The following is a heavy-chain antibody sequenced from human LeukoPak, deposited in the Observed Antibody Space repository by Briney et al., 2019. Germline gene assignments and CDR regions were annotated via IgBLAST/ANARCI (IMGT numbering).Heavy chain of an antibody. CDR2: IYDDGSA. V-gene: IGHV3-53*01. Sequence: GGSLGLSCAASGFTVTSNYMSWVRQAPGKGLEWVSVIYDDGSAYYADSVKGRFTISRDNSQNTVSLQMISLRAEDTAVYYCVRISSVTQTSYGHFDYWGQGTLVTVSS. J-gene: IGHJ4*02. CDR1: GFTVTSNY. CDR3: VRISSVTQTSYGHFDY. D-gene: IGHD3-16*01.